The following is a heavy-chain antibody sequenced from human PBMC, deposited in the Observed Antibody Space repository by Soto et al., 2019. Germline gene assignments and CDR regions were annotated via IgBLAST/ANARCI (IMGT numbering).Heavy chain of an antibody. J-gene: IGHJ3*02. CDR3: ARDHSSGWPSNAFDI. CDR2: TYYRSKWHN. Sequence: TLSLTCVISGDSVSRNSAAWNWIRQSPSRGLEWLGRTYYRSKWHNDYAVSVKGRITINPDASKNQFSLQLNSVTPEDTAVYYCARDHSSGWPSNAFDIWDQGTMVTVSS. CDR1: GDSVSRNSAA. V-gene: IGHV6-1*01. D-gene: IGHD6-19*01.